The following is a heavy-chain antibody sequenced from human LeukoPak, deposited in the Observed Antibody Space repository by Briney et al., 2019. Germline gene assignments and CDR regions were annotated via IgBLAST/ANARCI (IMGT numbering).Heavy chain of an antibody. J-gene: IGHJ5*02. CDR3: ARDSGTTGEVKFDP. V-gene: IGHV4-4*07. Sequence: SDTLSLTCTVSGASISSYYGRWIRQPAGKGREWSGRIDTSGSTTYNPSLKGRVTMSVATSKNQFSLKLSSVTAADTAVYYCARDSGTTGEVKFDPWGQGTLVTVSS. CDR2: IDTSGST. CDR1: GASISSYY. D-gene: IGHD3-10*01.